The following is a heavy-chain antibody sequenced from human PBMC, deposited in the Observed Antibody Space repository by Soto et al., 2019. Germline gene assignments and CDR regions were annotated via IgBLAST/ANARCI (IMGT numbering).Heavy chain of an antibody. V-gene: IGHV3-23*01. CDR2: ISGSGGST. J-gene: IGHJ4*02. CDR3: AKVPPHWDGLITMVRGRGAYFDY. Sequence: PGGSLRLSCAASGFTFSSYAMSWVRQAPGKGLEWVSAISGSGGSTYYADSVKGRFTISRDNSKNTLYLQMNSLRAEDTAVYYCAKVPPHWDGLITMVRGRGAYFDYWGQGTLVTVSS. D-gene: IGHD3-10*01. CDR1: GFTFSSYA.